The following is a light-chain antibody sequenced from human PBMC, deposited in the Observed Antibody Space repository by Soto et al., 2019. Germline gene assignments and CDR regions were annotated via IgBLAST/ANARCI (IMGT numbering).Light chain of an antibody. Sequence: AIRMTQSPSSFSASTGDRVTITCRASQGISSYLAWYQQKPGKAPKLLIYAASTLQSGVPSRFSCSGSGTDFTLTISCLQSEDFAPYYCQQYYSYPHTFGQGTKLEIK. J-gene: IGKJ1*01. CDR3: QQYYSYPHT. CDR2: AAS. V-gene: IGKV1-8*01. CDR1: QGISSY.